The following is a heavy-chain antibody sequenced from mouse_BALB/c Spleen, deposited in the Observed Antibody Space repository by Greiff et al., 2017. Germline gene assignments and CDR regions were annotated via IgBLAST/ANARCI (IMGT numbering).Heavy chain of an antibody. CDR1: GYAFTNYL. D-gene: IGHD2-1*01. J-gene: IGHJ3*01. CDR2: INPGSGGT. Sequence: QVHVKQSGAELVRPGTSVKVSCKASGYAFTNYLIEWVKQRPGQGLEWIGVINPGSGGTNYNEKFKGKATLTADKSSSTAYMQLSSLTSDDSAVYFCAREDYGNGFAYWGQGTLVTVSA. CDR3: AREDYGNGFAY. V-gene: IGHV1-54*01.